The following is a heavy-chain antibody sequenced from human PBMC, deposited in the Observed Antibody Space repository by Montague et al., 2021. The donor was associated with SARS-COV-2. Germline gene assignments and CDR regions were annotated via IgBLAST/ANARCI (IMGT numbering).Heavy chain of an antibody. Sequence: SETLSLTCTVYYGSFSGYYWSWIRQAPGKGLEWIGEINHSGTTDXNTSRKSRVTMSVDTSKNQFSLNLTSVSAADTAVYYCARRGSFCFDDVCYLPRSGFDVWGQGTLVTVSS. CDR1: YGSFSGYY. CDR3: ARRGSFCFDDVCYLPRSGFDV. V-gene: IGHV4-34*01. J-gene: IGHJ5*02. CDR2: INHSGTT. D-gene: IGHD2-8*01.